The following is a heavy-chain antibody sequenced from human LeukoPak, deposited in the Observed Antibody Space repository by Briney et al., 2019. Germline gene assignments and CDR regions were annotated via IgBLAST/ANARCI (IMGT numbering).Heavy chain of an antibody. CDR3: ARNRSEPLGNGGSFDS. CDR1: GYSISSGGY. J-gene: IGHJ4*02. CDR2: IYHSGST. V-gene: IGHV4-38-2*01. Sequence: SETLSLTCAVSGYSISSGGYWGWIRLPPGKGLEWIGSIYHSGSTYYNPSLKSRVTISVDTSKRQFSLTLSSVTAADTAVYYCARNRSEPLGNGGSFDSWGQGTLVTVSS. D-gene: IGHD3-16*01.